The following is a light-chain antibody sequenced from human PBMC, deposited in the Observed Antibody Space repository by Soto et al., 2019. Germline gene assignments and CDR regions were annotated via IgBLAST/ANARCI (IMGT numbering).Light chain of an antibody. V-gene: IGLV2-14*01. CDR1: SSDVGGYNY. Sequence: QSALTQPASVSGSPGQSITISCTGTSSDVGGYNYVSWYQQHPGKAPKLMIYDVSNRPSGVSNRFSGSKSGNTASLTISGLQAEDEADYYCSSYTPYTTVFGGGTKLTVL. CDR3: SSYTPYTTV. J-gene: IGLJ3*02. CDR2: DVS.